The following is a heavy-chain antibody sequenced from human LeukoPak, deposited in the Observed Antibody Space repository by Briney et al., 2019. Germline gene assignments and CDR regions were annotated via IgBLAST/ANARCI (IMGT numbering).Heavy chain of an antibody. CDR2: ISGNGGST. CDR1: GFTFSSYA. Sequence: PGGSLRLSCAASGFTFSSYALTWVRQAPGKGLEWVSAISGNGGSTDYADSVKGRFTISRDNSKNTLYLQANSLRAEDTAVYYCAKYRSAWSFDYWGQGTLVTVSS. CDR3: AKYRSAWSFDY. D-gene: IGHD6-13*01. J-gene: IGHJ4*02. V-gene: IGHV3-23*01.